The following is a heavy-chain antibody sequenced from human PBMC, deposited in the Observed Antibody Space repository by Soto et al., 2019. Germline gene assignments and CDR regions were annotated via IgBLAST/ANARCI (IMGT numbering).Heavy chain of an antibody. Sequence: PSETLSLTCTVSGGSISSYYWSWIRQPAGKGLEWIGRIYTSGSTNYNPSLKSRVTMSVDTSKNQFSLKLSSVTAADTAVYYCARDHYEVGARYYYGMDVWGQGTRVTVSS. D-gene: IGHD1-26*01. J-gene: IGHJ6*02. CDR2: IYTSGST. CDR1: GGSISSYY. V-gene: IGHV4-4*07. CDR3: ARDHYEVGARYYYGMDV.